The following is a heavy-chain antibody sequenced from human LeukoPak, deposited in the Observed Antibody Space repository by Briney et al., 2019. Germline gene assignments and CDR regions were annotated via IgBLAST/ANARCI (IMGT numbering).Heavy chain of an antibody. J-gene: IGHJ4*02. D-gene: IGHD2-15*01. CDR1: GESFSGYY. Sequence: SETLSLTCAVYGESFSGYYWTWIRQAPGKGLEWIGDITHSGSTNYNPSLKSRVTISVDTSKKQFSLKLSSVTAADTAVYYCARVGCSGGSCPLDYWGQGTLVTVSS. CDR2: ITHSGST. V-gene: IGHV4-34*01. CDR3: ARVGCSGGSCPLDY.